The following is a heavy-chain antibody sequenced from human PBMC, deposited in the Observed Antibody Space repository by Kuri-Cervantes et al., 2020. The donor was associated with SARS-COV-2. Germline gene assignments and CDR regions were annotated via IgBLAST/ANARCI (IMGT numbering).Heavy chain of an antibody. D-gene: IGHD6-19*01. J-gene: IGHJ4*02. V-gene: IGHV3-30*04. Sequence: GESLKISCAVSGFTFGHYAMHWVRQPPGKGLEWLAVVPYDGNTQYYADSVKGRFTISRDNSANTLYLQMDSLTYEDTAVYFCAIFGVVADYFDSWGQGTLVSVSS. CDR3: AIFGVVADYFDS. CDR1: GFTFGHYA. CDR2: VPYDGNTQ.